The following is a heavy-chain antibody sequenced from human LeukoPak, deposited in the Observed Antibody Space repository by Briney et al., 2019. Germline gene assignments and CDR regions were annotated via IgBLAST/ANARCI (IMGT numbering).Heavy chain of an antibody. CDR1: GGPITGYY. D-gene: IGHD6-19*01. Sequence: PSETLSLTCSISGGPITGYYWSWIRQPPGKGLEWIGYIYYSGSTNYNPSLKSRVTISVDTSKNQFSLKLSSVTAADTAVYYCARSYSSGPIDYWGQGTLVTVSS. V-gene: IGHV4-59*08. J-gene: IGHJ4*02. CDR2: IYYSGST. CDR3: ARSYSSGPIDY.